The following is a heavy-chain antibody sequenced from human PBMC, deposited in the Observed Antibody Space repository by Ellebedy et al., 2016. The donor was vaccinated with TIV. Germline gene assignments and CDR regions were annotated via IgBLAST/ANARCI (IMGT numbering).Heavy chain of an antibody. CDR1: GGSMNNYC. CDR3: ARDYYGSLDY. V-gene: IGHV4-59*01. J-gene: IGHJ4*02. CDR2: VCQSGSP. D-gene: IGHD3-10*01. Sequence: SETLSLXXTVSGGSMNNYCWSWIRQPPGKGLEWVGYVCQSGSPNNNPSLKSRLSMSLDTSKNQFSLKLSSVTAADTAVYYCARDYYGSLDYWGQGTLVTVSS.